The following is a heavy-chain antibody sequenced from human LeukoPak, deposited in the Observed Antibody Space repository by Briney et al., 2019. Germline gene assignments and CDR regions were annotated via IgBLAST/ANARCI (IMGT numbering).Heavy chain of an antibody. D-gene: IGHD3-22*01. CDR1: GFTFSSYG. CDR3: AKDLYSELDSSGYYPFDY. Sequence: GGSLRLSCAASGFTFSSYGMHWVRQAPGKGLEWVAVISYDGSNKYYADSVKGRFTISRDNSKNTLYLQMNSLRAEDTAVYYCAKDLYSELDSSGYYPFDYWGQGTLVTVPS. J-gene: IGHJ4*02. CDR2: ISYDGSNK. V-gene: IGHV3-30*18.